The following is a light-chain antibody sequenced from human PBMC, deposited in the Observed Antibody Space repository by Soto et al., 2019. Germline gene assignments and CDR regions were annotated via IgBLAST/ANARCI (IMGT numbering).Light chain of an antibody. CDR2: GNH. J-gene: IGLJ1*01. V-gene: IGLV1-40*01. CDR1: SSNIGAPYH. CDR3: QSYDSSLSGYV. Sequence: QSALTQPPPVSGAPGQTVIISCSGSSSNIGAPYHVNWYRQLPGPVPKLLIYGNHNRPSGVPDRFSGSKSGTSASLAITGLQAEDEADYYGQSYDSSLSGYVFGTGTKVTVL.